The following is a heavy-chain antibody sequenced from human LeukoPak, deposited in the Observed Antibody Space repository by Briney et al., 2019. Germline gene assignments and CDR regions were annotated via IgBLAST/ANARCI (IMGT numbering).Heavy chain of an antibody. CDR3: ARGPYFDSKGFYYYYYGMDV. D-gene: IGHD3-9*01. CDR2: ISAYSGNT. Sequence: GASVKVSCKASGYTFASYGISWVRQAPGQGLEWMGWISAYSGNTDYAQKLQGRVTMTTDTSTSTAYMELRSLRSDDTAVYYCARGPYFDSKGFYYYYYGMDVWGQGTTVTISS. CDR1: GYTFASYG. V-gene: IGHV1-18*01. J-gene: IGHJ6*02.